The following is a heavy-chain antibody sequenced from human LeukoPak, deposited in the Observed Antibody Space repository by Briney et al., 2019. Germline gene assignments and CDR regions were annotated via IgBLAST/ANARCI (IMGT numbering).Heavy chain of an antibody. CDR2: ISGSGGST. J-gene: IGHJ1*01. V-gene: IGHV3-23*01. CDR1: GFTFSSYA. Sequence: PGGSLRLSCAASGFTFSSYAMSWVRQAPGKGLEWVSAISGSGGSTYYADSVKGRFTISRDNSKNTLYLQMNSQRAEDTAVYYCAKEGGGQWLVPPLDFQHWGQGTLVTVSS. CDR3: AKEGGGQWLVPPLDFQH. D-gene: IGHD6-19*01.